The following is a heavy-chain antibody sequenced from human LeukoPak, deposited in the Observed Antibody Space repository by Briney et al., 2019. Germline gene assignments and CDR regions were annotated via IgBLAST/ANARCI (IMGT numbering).Heavy chain of an antibody. J-gene: IGHJ4*02. CDR2: IYYSGST. Sequence: SETLSLTCTVSGGSISSGDYYWSWIRQPPGKGLEWIGYIYYSGSTYYNPSLKSRVTISVDTSKNQFSLKLSSVTAADTAVYYCARDFPGKSVAGTSIDYWGQGTLVTVSS. V-gene: IGHV4-30-4*01. CDR1: GGSISSGDYY. D-gene: IGHD6-19*01. CDR3: ARDFPGKSVAGTSIDY.